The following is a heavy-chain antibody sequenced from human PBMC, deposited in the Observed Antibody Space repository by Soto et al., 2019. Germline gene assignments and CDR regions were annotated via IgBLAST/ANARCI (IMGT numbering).Heavy chain of an antibody. CDR3: ARGWDANS. V-gene: IGHV4-61*01. Sequence: QVQMQESGPGLVKPSETLSLTCTVSGASVSSGNHYWSWIRQPPGKGREYIGYIYHNGITNYNPSLKSRVTLSEDTSRNQCSLKVSSVTAADTAVYYCARGWDANSWGQGTLVTVSS. D-gene: IGHD6-19*01. CDR1: GASVSSGNHY. CDR2: IYHNGIT. J-gene: IGHJ4*02.